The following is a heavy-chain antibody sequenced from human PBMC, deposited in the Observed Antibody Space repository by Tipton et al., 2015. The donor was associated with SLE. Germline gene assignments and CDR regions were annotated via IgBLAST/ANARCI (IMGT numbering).Heavy chain of an antibody. CDR3: ARHGDDFWSVRVAFDI. CDR2: IYYSGST. D-gene: IGHD3-3*01. V-gene: IGHV4-39*07. Sequence: TLSLTCTVSGGSISSSSYYWGWLRQPPGKGLEWIGSIYYSGSTYYNPSLKSRVTISVDTSKNQFSLKLSSVTAADTAVYYCARHGDDFWSVRVAFDIWGQGTMVTVSS. CDR1: GGSISSSSYY. J-gene: IGHJ3*02.